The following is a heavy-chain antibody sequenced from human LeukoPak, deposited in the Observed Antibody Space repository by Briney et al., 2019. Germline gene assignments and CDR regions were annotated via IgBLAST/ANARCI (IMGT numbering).Heavy chain of an antibody. V-gene: IGHV1-46*01. CDR1: GYTFTSYY. J-gene: IGHJ5*02. D-gene: IGHD5-18*01. CDR2: INPSGGNT. CDR3: ARALPHRRLMDTAMEQHWFDP. Sequence: GASVKVSCKASGYTFTSYYMHWVRQAPGQGLEWMGIINPSGGNTNYAQKFQGRVTMTRDMSTSTVYMELSSLRSEDTAVYYCARALPHRRLMDTAMEQHWFDPWGQGTLVTVSS.